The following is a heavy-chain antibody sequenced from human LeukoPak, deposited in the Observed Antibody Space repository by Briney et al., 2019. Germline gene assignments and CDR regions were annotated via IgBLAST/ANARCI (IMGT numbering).Heavy chain of an antibody. CDR3: AKTMYYYDSTGYYYFQH. V-gene: IGHV3-23*01. CDR2: ISGSGGST. J-gene: IGHJ1*01. CDR1: GFTFSSYA. Sequence: PGGSLRLSCAASGFTFSSYAMSWVRQAPGKGLEWVSAISGSGGSTYYADSVKGRLTISRDNSKNTLYLQMNSLRAEDTAVYFCAKTMYYYDSTGYYYFQHWGQGTLVTVSS. D-gene: IGHD3-22*01.